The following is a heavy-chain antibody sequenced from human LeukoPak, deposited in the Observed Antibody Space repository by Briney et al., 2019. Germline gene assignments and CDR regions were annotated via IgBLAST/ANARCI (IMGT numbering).Heavy chain of an antibody. Sequence: GESLKISCKASGDTSTNYWIAWVRQMPGKGLEWMGIIYPGDSDTRYSPSVEGQVTISVDKSISTAFLQWSSLKASDTAMYYCARGGVFSSSWFAYFDYWGQGTLVTVSS. CDR1: GDTSTNYW. D-gene: IGHD6-13*01. CDR3: ARGGVFSSSWFAYFDY. V-gene: IGHV5-51*01. J-gene: IGHJ4*02. CDR2: IYPGDSDT.